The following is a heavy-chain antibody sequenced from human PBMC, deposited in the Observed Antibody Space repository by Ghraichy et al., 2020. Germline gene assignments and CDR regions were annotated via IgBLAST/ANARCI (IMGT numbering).Heavy chain of an antibody. D-gene: IGHD3-16*01. CDR1: GGSISSYY. Sequence: SQTLSLTCTVSGGSISSYYWSWIRQTPGTGLEWIGYIHYTGSTNYNPSLASRVSMSLDTSEMQFSLKLSSVTAADTAIYYCARADDYVWGRKHPGPFCSWGQGTLVTVSS. CDR2: IHYTGST. V-gene: IGHV4-59*01. CDR3: ARADDYVWGRKHPGPFCS. J-gene: IGHJ5*02.